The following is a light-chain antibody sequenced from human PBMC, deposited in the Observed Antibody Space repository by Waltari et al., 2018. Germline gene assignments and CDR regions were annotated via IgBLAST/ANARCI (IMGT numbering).Light chain of an antibody. CDR1: QSIGTF. CDR2: DAS. CDR3: QQRSDWPRT. Sequence: EIVLTQSPATLSLSPGDRATLSCRASQSIGTFLAWLQQKPGQAPSLLISDASYRATYIPARFSGAGSGTDFTLTISSLEPEDFAVYFCQQRSDWPRTFGQGTRVEIK. J-gene: IGKJ1*01. V-gene: IGKV3-11*01.